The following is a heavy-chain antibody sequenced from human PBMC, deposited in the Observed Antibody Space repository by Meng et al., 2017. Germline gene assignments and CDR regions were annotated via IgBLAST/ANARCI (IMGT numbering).Heavy chain of an antibody. J-gene: IGHJ4*02. V-gene: IGHV3-20*04. CDR2: INWNGGST. Sequence: GESLKISCAASGFTFDDYGMSWVRQAPGKGLECVSGINWNGGSTGYADSVKGRFTISRDNAKNSLYLQMNSLRAEDTALYYCARGLGYSSSWPTFDYWGQGTLVTVSS. D-gene: IGHD6-13*01. CDR3: ARGLGYSSSWPTFDY. CDR1: GFTFDDYG.